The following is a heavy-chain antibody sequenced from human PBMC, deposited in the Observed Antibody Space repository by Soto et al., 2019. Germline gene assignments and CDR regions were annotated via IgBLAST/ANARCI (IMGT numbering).Heavy chain of an antibody. CDR1: GFSLSTSGMC. CDR2: IDWDDDK. CDR3: ARIVVVPAARDWFDP. D-gene: IGHD2-2*01. V-gene: IGHV2-70*11. Sequence: SGPTLVNPTQTLTLTCTFSGFSLSTSGMCVSRIRQPPGKALEWLARIDWDDDKYYSTSLRTRLTISKDTSKNQVVLTMTNMDPVDTATYYCARIVVVPAARDWFDPWGQGTLVTVSS. J-gene: IGHJ5*02.